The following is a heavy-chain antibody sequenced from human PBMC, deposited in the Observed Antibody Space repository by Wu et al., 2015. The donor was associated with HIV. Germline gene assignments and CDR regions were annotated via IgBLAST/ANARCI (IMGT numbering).Heavy chain of an antibody. CDR2: INPNSGGT. Sequence: QVQLVQSGAEVKKPGASVKVSCKASGYTFTGYYMHWVRQAPGQGLEWMGWINPNSGGTNYAQKFQGRVTMTRDTSISTAYMELSRLRSDDTAVYYCARAGGGVLRMVRGVRFPDAFDIWAKGQWSPSLQ. CDR1: GYTFTGYY. D-gene: IGHD3-10*01. V-gene: IGHV1-2*02. CDR3: ARAGGGVLRMVRGVRFPDAFDI. J-gene: IGHJ3*02.